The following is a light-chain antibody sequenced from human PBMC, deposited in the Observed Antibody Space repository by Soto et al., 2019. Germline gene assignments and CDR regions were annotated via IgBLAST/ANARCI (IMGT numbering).Light chain of an antibody. CDR1: QSLSRNY. Sequence: EIVLTQSPGTLSLSPGERATLSCRASQSLSRNYLAWYQQRPGQAPRLLIYGASTRATGIPARFSGSGSGTDFTLTISRLEPEDFAVYYCQQFGNSPYTFGQGTKVDIK. J-gene: IGKJ1*01. V-gene: IGKV3-20*01. CDR2: GAS. CDR3: QQFGNSPYT.